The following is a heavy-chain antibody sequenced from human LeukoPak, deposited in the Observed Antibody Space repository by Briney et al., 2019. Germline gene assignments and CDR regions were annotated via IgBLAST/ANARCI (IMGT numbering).Heavy chain of an antibody. Sequence: PGGSLRLSCAASGFTFSSYWMSWVRQTPGKGLEWVANIKQDGSEKYYVDSVKGRFTISRDNAKNSLYLHMNSLRAEDTAVYYCARDTWIQLWISFDYWGQGTLVTVSS. CDR2: IKQDGSEK. V-gene: IGHV3-7*01. D-gene: IGHD5-18*01. J-gene: IGHJ4*02. CDR3: ARDTWIQLWISFDY. CDR1: GFTFSSYW.